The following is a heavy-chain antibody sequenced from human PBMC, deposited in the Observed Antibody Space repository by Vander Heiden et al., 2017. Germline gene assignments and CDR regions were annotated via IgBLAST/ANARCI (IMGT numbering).Heavy chain of an antibody. Sequence: QVQLQESGPGLVKPSQTLSLTCTVSGGSISSGGYYWSWIRQHPGKGLEWIGYIYYSGSTYYNPSLKSRVTISVDTSKNQFSLKLSSVTAADTAVYYCARDRSRRYSSSWERPHYYYGMDVWGQGTTVTVSS. D-gene: IGHD6-13*01. J-gene: IGHJ6*02. CDR1: GGSISSGGYY. CDR3: ARDRSRRYSSSWERPHYYYGMDV. CDR2: IYYSGST. V-gene: IGHV4-31*03.